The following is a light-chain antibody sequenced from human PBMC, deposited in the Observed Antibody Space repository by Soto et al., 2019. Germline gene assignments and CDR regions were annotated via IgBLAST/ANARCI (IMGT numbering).Light chain of an antibody. J-gene: IGKJ1*01. V-gene: IGKV1-5*01. CDR2: RAS. Sequence: DIQMTQSPSSLSASVGDRVTISCRASQSISTYLNWYQQKPGTAPRLLIYRASTVKTGVPPRFSGSGSGRDFTLTISSLQPDDSATYYCQQYNTFWTFGQGTKVDI. CDR1: QSISTY. CDR3: QQYNTFWT.